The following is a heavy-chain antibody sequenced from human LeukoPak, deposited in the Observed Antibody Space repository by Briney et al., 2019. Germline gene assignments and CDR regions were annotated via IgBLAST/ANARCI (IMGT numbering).Heavy chain of an antibody. D-gene: IGHD1-1*01. CDR2: IYGNGDE. CDR1: GFSLTSDRAG. J-gene: IGHJ4*02. Sequence: ESGPTLVNPPQTLTLTCTFSGFSLTSDRAGVGWIRQPPGKALEWLALIYGNGDERYSPSLRSRLTITKDTSKNQVVLTMTNMDPVDTATYFCAHRHLIGYTYDFWGQGTLVTVSS. CDR3: AHRHLIGYTYDF. V-gene: IGHV2-5*01.